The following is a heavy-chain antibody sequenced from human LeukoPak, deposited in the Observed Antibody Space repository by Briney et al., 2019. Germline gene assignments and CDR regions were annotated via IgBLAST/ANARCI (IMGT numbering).Heavy chain of an antibody. V-gene: IGHV3-30-3*01. CDR1: GFTFSSYA. CDR3: ARGSVAPRWYYFDY. D-gene: IGHD3-10*01. CDR2: ISYDGSNK. J-gene: IGHJ4*02. Sequence: GRSLRLSCAASGFTFSSYAMHWVRQAPGKGLEWVAVISYDGSNKYYADSVKGRFTISRDNSKNTLYLQMNSLRAEDTAVYYCARGSVAPRWYYFDYWGQGTLVTVSS.